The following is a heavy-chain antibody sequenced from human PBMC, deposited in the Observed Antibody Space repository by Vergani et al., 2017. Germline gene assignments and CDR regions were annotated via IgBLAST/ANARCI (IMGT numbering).Heavy chain of an antibody. CDR3: ARDPLLVNGKAYYMDV. CDR1: GYTFTSYA. D-gene: IGHD2-8*01. V-gene: IGHV1-3*01. J-gene: IGHJ6*03. CDR2: INAGNGNT. Sequence: QVQLVQSGAEVKKPGASVKVSCKASGYTFTSYAMHWVRQAPGQRLEWMGGINAGNGNTKYSQKFQGRVTITRATSASTAYMELSSLRSEDTAVYYCARDPLLVNGKAYYMDVWGKGTTVTV.